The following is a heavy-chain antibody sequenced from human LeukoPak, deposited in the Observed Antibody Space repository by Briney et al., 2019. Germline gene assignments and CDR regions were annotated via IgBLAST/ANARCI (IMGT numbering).Heavy chain of an antibody. CDR2: INWNSGTT. CDR1: GFTFDDYG. CDR3: ARDHSSGFAFFDY. V-gene: IGHV3-20*01. D-gene: IGHD3-22*01. J-gene: IGHJ4*02. Sequence: GGSLRLSCAASGFTFDDYGMSWVRQAPGKGLEWVCGINWNSGTTAYVDSVKGRFTISRDNAKNSLYLQMNSLSAEDTASYHCARDHSSGFAFFDYWGQGTLVTVSS.